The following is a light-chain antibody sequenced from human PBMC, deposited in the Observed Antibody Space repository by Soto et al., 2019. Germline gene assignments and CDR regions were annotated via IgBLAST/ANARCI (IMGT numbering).Light chain of an antibody. CDR1: SSNIGAGYA. V-gene: IGLV1-40*01. CDR3: QSYDNSNAWDVI. J-gene: IGLJ2*01. CDR2: DSD. Sequence: QSVLTQPPSVSGAPEQRVTISCTGSSSNIGAGYAVHWYQQRPGTAPKLLISDSDNRPSGVPDRFSGSKSGTSASLAITGLQAEDEADYFCQSYDNSNAWDVIFGGGTKLTVL.